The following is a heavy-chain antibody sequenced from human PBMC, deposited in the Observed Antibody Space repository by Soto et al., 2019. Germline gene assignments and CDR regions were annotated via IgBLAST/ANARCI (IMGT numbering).Heavy chain of an antibody. Sequence: SGPTLVNPTQTLTLTCTFSGFSLSTSGVGVGWIRQPPGKALEWLALIYWDDDKRYSPSLKSRLTITKDTSKNQVVLTMTNMDPVDTATYYCAHYPFYDILTGYSTAYFQHWGQGTLVTVSS. CDR3: AHYPFYDILTGYSTAYFQH. J-gene: IGHJ1*01. V-gene: IGHV2-5*02. CDR2: IYWDDDK. CDR1: GFSLSTSGVG. D-gene: IGHD3-9*01.